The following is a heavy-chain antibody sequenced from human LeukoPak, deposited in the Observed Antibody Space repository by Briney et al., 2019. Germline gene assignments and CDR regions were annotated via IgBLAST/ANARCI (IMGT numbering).Heavy chain of an antibody. J-gene: IGHJ4*02. D-gene: IGHD3-3*01. Sequence: ASVKVSCKASGYTFTSYGISWVRQAPGQGLEWMGWISAYNGNTNYAQKLQGRVTMTTDTSTSTAYVELRSLRSDDTAVYYCARTAVGHLILEWFSNFDYWGQGTLVTVSS. CDR1: GYTFTSYG. CDR3: ARTAVGHLILEWFSNFDY. V-gene: IGHV1-18*01. CDR2: ISAYNGNT.